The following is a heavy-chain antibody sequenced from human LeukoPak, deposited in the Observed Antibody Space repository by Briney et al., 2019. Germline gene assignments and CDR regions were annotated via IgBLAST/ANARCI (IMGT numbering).Heavy chain of an antibody. J-gene: IGHJ4*02. D-gene: IGHD2-21*01. CDR1: GFIFDEYA. Sequence: GGSLRLSCAASGFIFDEYARHWVRQAPGKGLEWVSSISWNNSHILYADSVTARLTISRDNAKNSPFLQMPSLRPEDTALYYCSKGLGPYCGDTCPRVLPDFWGQGTRVTVSS. CDR3: SKGLGPYCGDTCPRVLPDF. CDR2: ISWNNSHI. V-gene: IGHV3-9*01.